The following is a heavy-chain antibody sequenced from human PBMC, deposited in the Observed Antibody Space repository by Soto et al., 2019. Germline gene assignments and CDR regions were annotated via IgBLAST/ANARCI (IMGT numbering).Heavy chain of an antibody. D-gene: IGHD1-1*01. CDR3: VRDRGYPDSFDV. Sequence: GGSLRLSCAASGFTFVDYAMHWVRQAPGKGLEWVSGISWNSGSIDYADSVKGRFTISRDNAKNTLYLQMHSLRAEDTVLYFCVRDRGYPDSFDVWGQGTMVTVSS. V-gene: IGHV3-9*01. CDR2: ISWNSGSI. J-gene: IGHJ3*01. CDR1: GFTFVDYA.